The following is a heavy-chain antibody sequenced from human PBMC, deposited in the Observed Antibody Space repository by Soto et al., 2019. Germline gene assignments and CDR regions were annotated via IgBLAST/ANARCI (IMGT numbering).Heavy chain of an antibody. CDR3: ARGDYDILTGYFDAFDI. CDR1: GYTFTSYY. Sequence: ASVKVSCQASGYTFTSYYSNWGRQATGQKLEWMGWMNPNSGNTGYAQKFQGRVTMTRNTSISTAYMELSSLRSEDTAVYYCARGDYDILTGYFDAFDIWGQGTMVTVSS. V-gene: IGHV1-8*01. CDR2: MNPNSGNT. J-gene: IGHJ3*02. D-gene: IGHD3-9*01.